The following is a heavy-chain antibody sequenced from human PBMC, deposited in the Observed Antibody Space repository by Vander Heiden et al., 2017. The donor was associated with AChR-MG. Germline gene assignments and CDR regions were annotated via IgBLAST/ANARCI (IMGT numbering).Heavy chain of an antibody. CDR1: GYTFTSYD. Sequence: QVQLVQSGAEVKKPGASVKVSCKASGYTFTSYDINWVRQATGQGLEWMGWMNPNSGNTGYAQKFQGRVTMTRNTSISTAYMELSSLRSEDTAVYYCARGGFGGFWSGDHHRYYYGMDVWGQGTTVTVSS. V-gene: IGHV1-8*01. CDR3: ARGGFGGFWSGDHHRYYYGMDV. CDR2: MNPNSGNT. J-gene: IGHJ6*02. D-gene: IGHD3-3*01.